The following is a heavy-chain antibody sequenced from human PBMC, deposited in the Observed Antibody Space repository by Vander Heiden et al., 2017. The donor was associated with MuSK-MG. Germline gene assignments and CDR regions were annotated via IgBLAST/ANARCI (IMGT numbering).Heavy chain of an antibody. D-gene: IGHD7-27*01. CDR2: ISSSSSYI. J-gene: IGHJ2*01. CDR1: GFNCSGDI. CDR3: ATTGRTGDLNWYCDL. Sequence: EVQLVESGGGLVKPGGSLRLSCAASGFNCSGDILNWVRQAPVKGLGWVSSISSSSSYIYYADSVKGRFTISRDNAKNSVYLQMNSLRAEDTAVYYCATTGRTGDLNWYCDLWGRGTLVTVSS. V-gene: IGHV3-21*06.